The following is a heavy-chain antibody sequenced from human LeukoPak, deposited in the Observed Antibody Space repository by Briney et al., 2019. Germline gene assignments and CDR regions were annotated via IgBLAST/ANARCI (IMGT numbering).Heavy chain of an antibody. CDR2: IKGDGSST. D-gene: IGHD5-18*01. CDR3: ARDGYSFGHDFDY. CDR1: GFTFSSYW. J-gene: IGHJ4*02. Sequence: GGSLRLSCAASGFTFSSYWMHWVRHTPGKGLVWVSRIKGDGSSTSYADSVKGRFTVSRDNAKNTLYLQMNSLRAEDTAVYYCARDGYSFGHDFDYWGQGTLVTVSS. V-gene: IGHV3-74*01.